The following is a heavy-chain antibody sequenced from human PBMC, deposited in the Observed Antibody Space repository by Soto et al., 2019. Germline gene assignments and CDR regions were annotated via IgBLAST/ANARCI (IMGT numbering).Heavy chain of an antibody. Sequence: SETLSLTCTVSGGSISSYYWSWIRQPPGKGLEWIGYIYYSGSTNYNPSLKSRVTISVDTSKNQFSLKLSSVTAADTAVYYCARIPYDFWSGYFEGFYYYYGMDVWGPGTTLTVS. CDR2: IYYSGST. V-gene: IGHV4-59*01. J-gene: IGHJ6*02. CDR1: GGSISSYY. CDR3: ARIPYDFWSGYFEGFYYYYGMDV. D-gene: IGHD3-3*01.